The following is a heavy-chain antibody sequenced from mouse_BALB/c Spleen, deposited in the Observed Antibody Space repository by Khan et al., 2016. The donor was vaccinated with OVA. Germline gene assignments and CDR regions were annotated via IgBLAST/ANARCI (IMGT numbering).Heavy chain of an antibody. CDR2: TNPTNGRT. Sequence: QVQLQQPGAELVKAGASVKMSCKASGYTFTSYWMHWVKQRLGQGLEWFAETNPTNGRTYYNEKYTSTATLTVDKSSSTAYMLLSGPTFEDSAVYDCARIKKIVATDFDYWGQGTTLTVSS. J-gene: IGHJ2*01. CDR3: ARIKKIVATDFDY. D-gene: IGHD1-1*01. CDR1: GYTFTSYW. V-gene: IGHV1S81*02.